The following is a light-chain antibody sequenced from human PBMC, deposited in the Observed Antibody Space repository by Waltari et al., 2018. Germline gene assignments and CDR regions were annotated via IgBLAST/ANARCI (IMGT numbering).Light chain of an antibody. CDR2: DVS. Sequence: QSALTQPASVSGSPGQSITISCTGTSSDVGGYNYVPWYQQHPGKAPKLIIYDVSDPPSWISNRLSASKSGNTAPLTFSGLQAEDDADYYCSSYTSSSTLVIFCGGSKLTVL. CDR3: SSYTSSSTLVI. CDR1: SSDVGGYNY. J-gene: IGLJ2*01. V-gene: IGLV2-14*03.